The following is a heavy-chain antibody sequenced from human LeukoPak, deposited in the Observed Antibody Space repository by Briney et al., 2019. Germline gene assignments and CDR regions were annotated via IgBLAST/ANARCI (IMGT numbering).Heavy chain of an antibody. V-gene: IGHV3-64*01. CDR1: GFTFSSYA. J-gene: IGHJ4*02. D-gene: IGHD6-19*01. CDR2: ISSNGGST. CDR3: ARAGIAVAGTKSLSFDY. Sequence: GGSLRLSCAASGFTFSSYAMHWVRQAPGKGLEYVSAISSNGGSTYYANSVKGRFTISRDNSKNTLYPQMGSLRAEDMAVYYCARAGIAVAGTKSLSFDYWGQGTLVTVSS.